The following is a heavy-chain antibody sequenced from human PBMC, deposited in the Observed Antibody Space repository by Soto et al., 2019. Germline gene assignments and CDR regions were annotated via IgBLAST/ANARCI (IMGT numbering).Heavy chain of an antibody. Sequence: ASVKVSCKASGYTFTGYYMHWVRQAPGQGLEWMGWINPNSGGTNYAQKFQGWVTMTRDTSISTAYMELSRLRSDDTAVYYCARERSTSLSGDYSNYYYYGMDVWGQGTTVTVSS. D-gene: IGHD4-4*01. V-gene: IGHV1-2*04. CDR3: ARERSTSLSGDYSNYYYYGMDV. J-gene: IGHJ6*02. CDR1: GYTFTGYY. CDR2: INPNSGGT.